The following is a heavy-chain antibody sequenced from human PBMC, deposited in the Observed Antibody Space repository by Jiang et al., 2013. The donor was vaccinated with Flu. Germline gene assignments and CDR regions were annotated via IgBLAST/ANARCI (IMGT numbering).Heavy chain of an antibody. CDR1: GGSISSSSYY. CDR2: SIIVGAP. D-gene: IGHD6-19*01. J-gene: IGHJ5*02. V-gene: IGHV4-39*01. Sequence: GSGLVKPSETLSLTCSVSGGSISSSSYYWGWIRQPPGKGWSGLGVSIIVGAPIQPVLKSRVTISVDTSKNQFSLKLSSVTAADTAVYYCARHVRGQWLVVWFDPWGQGTLVTVSS. CDR3: ARHVRGQWLVVWFDP.